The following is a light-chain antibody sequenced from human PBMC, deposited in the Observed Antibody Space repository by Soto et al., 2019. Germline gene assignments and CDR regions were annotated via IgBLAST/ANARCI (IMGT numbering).Light chain of an antibody. CDR2: GAS. V-gene: IGKV3-20*01. CDR1: QSVRNNY. Sequence: EILLTQSPGTLSLSPGERATLSCRASQSVRNNYVAWYQQKPGQAPRLFIHGASGRATGIPDRFSGSGSGIDFTLTISRLEPEDFAVYYCQQYGSSPYTFGQGTKLEI. J-gene: IGKJ2*01. CDR3: QQYGSSPYT.